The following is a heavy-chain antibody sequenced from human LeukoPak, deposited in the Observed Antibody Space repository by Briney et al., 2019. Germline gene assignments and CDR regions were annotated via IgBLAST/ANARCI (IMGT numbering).Heavy chain of an antibody. CDR1: GGSFSSYY. J-gene: IGHJ3*02. CDR3: ARDDYGGNDAFDI. CDR2: IYYSGST. Sequence: SETLSLTCTVSGGSFSSYYWRWIRQPPGKGLEWVWYIYYSGSTNYNPSLKSRVTILVDTSKKQFSLKLSTVTAADTAVYYCARDDYGGNDAFDIWGQGTMVTVSS. V-gene: IGHV4-59*01. D-gene: IGHD4-17*01.